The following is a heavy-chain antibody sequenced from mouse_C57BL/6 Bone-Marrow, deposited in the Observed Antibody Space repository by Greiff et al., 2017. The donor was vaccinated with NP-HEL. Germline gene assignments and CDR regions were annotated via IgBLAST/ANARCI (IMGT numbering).Heavy chain of an antibody. CDR3: ARSYYGSRGFAY. Sequence: VQLQQSGAELARPGASVKLSCKASGYTFTSYGISWVKQRTGQGLAWIGELYPRSGNTYYNEKFKGKATLTADKSSSTADMELRSLTSEDSAVYFCARSYYGSRGFAYWGQGTLVTVSA. J-gene: IGHJ3*01. D-gene: IGHD1-1*01. CDR1: GYTFTSYG. CDR2: LYPRSGNT. V-gene: IGHV1-81*01.